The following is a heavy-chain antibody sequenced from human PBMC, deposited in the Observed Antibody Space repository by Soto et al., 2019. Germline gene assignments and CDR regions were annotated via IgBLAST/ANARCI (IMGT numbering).Heavy chain of an antibody. V-gene: IGHV4-30-2*01. CDR2: IYHSGST. D-gene: IGHD1-26*01. J-gene: IGHJ4*02. CDR1: GGSISSGGYC. CDR3: ARESWVGGPDY. Sequence: SETLSLTCAVSGGSISSGGYCWSWIRQPPGKGLEWIGYIYHSGSTYYNPSLKSRVTISVDRSKNQFSLKLSSVTAADTAVYYCARESWVGGPDYWGQGTLVTVS.